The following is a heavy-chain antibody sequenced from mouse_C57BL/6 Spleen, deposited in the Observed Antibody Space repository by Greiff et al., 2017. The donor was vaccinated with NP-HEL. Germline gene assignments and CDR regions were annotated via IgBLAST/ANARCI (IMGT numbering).Heavy chain of an antibody. CDR1: GYTFTDYN. D-gene: IGHD3-2*02. CDR3: ATRQLRLNYFDY. Sequence: VQLKQSGPELVKPGASVKIPCKASGYTFTDYNMDWVKQSHGKSLEWIGDINPNNGGTIYNQKFKGKATLTVDKSSSTAYMELRSLTSEDTAVYYCATRQLRLNYFDYWGQGTTRTVSS. CDR2: INPNNGGT. J-gene: IGHJ2*01. V-gene: IGHV1-18*01.